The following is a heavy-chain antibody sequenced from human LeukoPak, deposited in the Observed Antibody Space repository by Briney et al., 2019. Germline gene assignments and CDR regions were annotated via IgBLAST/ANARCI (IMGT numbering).Heavy chain of an antibody. V-gene: IGHV4-39*01. J-gene: IGHJ5*02. CDR2: IYYSGST. D-gene: IGHD2-15*01. CDR3: AACTNIVVVAAATPWFDP. Sequence: SETLSLTCTVSGGSISSSSYYWGWIRQPPGKGLEWIGSIYYSGSTYYNPSLKSRVTISVDTSKNQFSLKLSSVTAADTAVYYCAACTNIVVVAAATPWFDPWGQGTLVTVSS. CDR1: GGSISSSSYY.